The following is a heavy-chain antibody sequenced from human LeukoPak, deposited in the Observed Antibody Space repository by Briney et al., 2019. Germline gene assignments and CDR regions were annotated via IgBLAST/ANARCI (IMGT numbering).Heavy chain of an antibody. D-gene: IGHD1-1*01. Sequence: SETLSLTCTVSGGSISSSSYYWGWIRQPPGKGLEWIGSIYYSGSTYYNPSLKSRVTISVDTSKNQFSLKLSSVTAADTAVYYCASGPQQTSDYWGQGTLVTVSS. CDR2: IYYSGST. CDR1: GGSISSSSYY. J-gene: IGHJ4*02. CDR3: ASGPQQTSDY. V-gene: IGHV4-39*07.